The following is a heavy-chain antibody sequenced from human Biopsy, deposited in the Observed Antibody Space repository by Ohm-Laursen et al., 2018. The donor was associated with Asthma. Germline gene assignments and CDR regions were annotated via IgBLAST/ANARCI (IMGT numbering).Heavy chain of an antibody. Sequence: ASVKVSCKASGYIFTTYTMNWVRQAPGQGLEWMGWINTDAGNPTYAQGFTGRFVFSLDTSVSTAYLQISSLKAEDTAVYYCARAAGDYYGSARPYGMDVWGQGTTVTVSS. V-gene: IGHV7-4-1*01. CDR1: GYIFTTYT. J-gene: IGHJ6*02. CDR3: ARAAGDYYGSARPYGMDV. D-gene: IGHD3-10*01. CDR2: INTDAGNP.